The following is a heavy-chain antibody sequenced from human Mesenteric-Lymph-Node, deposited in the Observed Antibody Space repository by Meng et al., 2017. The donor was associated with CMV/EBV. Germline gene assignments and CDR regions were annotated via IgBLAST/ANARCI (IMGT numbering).Heavy chain of an antibody. V-gene: IGHV3-23*01. J-gene: IGHJ6*02. D-gene: IGHD2-2*01. Sequence: GGSLRLSCAASGFTFSSYAMSWVRQAPGKGLEWVSAISGSGGSTYYADSVKGRFTISRDNSKNTLNLQMNSLRAEDTAVYYCARGDLTIYYYYHAMDVWGQGTTVTVSS. CDR2: ISGSGGST. CDR1: GFTFSSYA. CDR3: ARGDLTIYYYYHAMDV.